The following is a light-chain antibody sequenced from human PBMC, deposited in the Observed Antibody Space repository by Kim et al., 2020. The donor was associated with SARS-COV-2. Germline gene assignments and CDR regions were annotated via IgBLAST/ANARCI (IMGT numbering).Light chain of an antibody. Sequence: SSSYLAWYQQKPGQAPRLLIYGASSRATGIPDRFSGSGSGTDFTLTISRLEPEDFAVYYCQQYGSSPWAFGQGTKVEIK. J-gene: IGKJ1*01. CDR1: SSSY. CDR3: QQYGSSPWA. V-gene: IGKV3-20*01. CDR2: GAS.